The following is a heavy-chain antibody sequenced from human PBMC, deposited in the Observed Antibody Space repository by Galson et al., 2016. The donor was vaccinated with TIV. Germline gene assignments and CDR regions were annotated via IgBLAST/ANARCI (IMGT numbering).Heavy chain of an antibody. CDR3: ATVAWFPGLSLDN. D-gene: IGHD2/OR15-2a*01. Sequence: SVKVPCKVSGNSLNELVIHWVRQAPGKGLEWMGGFDPEVSKTVYAQMLQGRVTMAVDTSRNTAYMELGSLRFEDTAVYYCATVAWFPGLSLDNWGQGTLVTVSS. CDR1: GNSLNELV. CDR2: FDPEVSKT. J-gene: IGHJ4*02. V-gene: IGHV1-24*01.